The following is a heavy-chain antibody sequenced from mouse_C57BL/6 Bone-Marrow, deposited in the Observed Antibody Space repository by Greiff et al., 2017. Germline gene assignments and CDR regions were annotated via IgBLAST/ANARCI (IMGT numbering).Heavy chain of an antibody. J-gene: IGHJ2*01. CDR3: ARGGTGSYFDY. CDR2: IDPSDSYT. Sequence: QVQLQQPGAELVMPGASVKLSCKASGYTFTSYWMHWVKQRPGQGLEWIGEIDPSDSYTNYNQKFKGKSTLTVDKSSSTAYMQLSSLTSEDSAVYYCARGGTGSYFDYWAKAPLSQSPQ. CDR1: GYTFTSYW. D-gene: IGHD4-1*01. V-gene: IGHV1-69*01.